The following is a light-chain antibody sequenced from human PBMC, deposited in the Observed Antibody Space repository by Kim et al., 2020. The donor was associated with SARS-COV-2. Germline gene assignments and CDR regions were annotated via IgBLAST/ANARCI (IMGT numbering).Light chain of an antibody. CDR3: AAWDDSLNFYV. CDR1: SSNIGSNK. V-gene: IGLV1-44*01. Sequence: QSALTQPPSASGTPGQRVTISCSGSSSNIGSNKVNWYQELPGTSPKLLIYSNDRRPSGVPDRFSGSKSGHSASLAISGLHSEDDGNYYCAAWDDSLNFYVFGSGTKVTVL. CDR2: SND. J-gene: IGLJ1*01.